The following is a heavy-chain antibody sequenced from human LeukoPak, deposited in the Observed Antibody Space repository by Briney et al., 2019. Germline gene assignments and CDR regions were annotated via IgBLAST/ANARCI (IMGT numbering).Heavy chain of an antibody. Sequence: PSETLSLTCAVYGGSFSGYYWSWIRQPPGKGLEWIGEINHSGSINYNPSLKSRVTISVDTSKNQFSLKLSSVTAADTAVYYCARRRSLWVTTQPRYAFDIWGQGTMVTVSS. D-gene: IGHD4-17*01. CDR2: INHSGSI. CDR3: ARRRSLWVTTQPRYAFDI. J-gene: IGHJ3*02. CDR1: GGSFSGYY. V-gene: IGHV4-34*01.